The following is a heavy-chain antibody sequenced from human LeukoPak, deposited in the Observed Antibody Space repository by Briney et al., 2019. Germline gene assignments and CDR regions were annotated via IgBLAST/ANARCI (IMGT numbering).Heavy chain of an antibody. J-gene: IGHJ3*02. Sequence: ASVKVSCKASGYTFSGYYMQWVRQAPGQGPEWMGWINPKNGGTNYAQKLQGRVTMTTDTSTSTAYMELRSLRSDDTAVYYCAREGDGRSGEVRAFEIWGQGTMVTVSS. V-gene: IGHV1-2*02. D-gene: IGHD3-10*01. CDR1: GYTFSGYY. CDR3: AREGDGRSGEVRAFEI. CDR2: INPKNGGT.